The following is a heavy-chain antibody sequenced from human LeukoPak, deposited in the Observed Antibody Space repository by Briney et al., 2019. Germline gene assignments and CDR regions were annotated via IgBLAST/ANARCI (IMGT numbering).Heavy chain of an antibody. V-gene: IGHV1-2*02. J-gene: IGHJ4*02. CDR2: INPNSGGT. CDR3: ARTRYSSSWYVSVLDY. CDR1: GYTFTGYY. Sequence: ASVKVSCKASGYTFTGYYMHWVRQAPGQGLEWMGWINPNSGGTNYAQKFQGRVTMTRDTSISTAYMELSRLRSDDTAVYYCARTRYSSSWYVSVLDYWGQGTLVTVSS. D-gene: IGHD6-13*01.